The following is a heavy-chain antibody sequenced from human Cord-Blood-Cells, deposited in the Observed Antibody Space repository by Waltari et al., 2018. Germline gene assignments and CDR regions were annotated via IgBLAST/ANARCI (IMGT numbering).Heavy chain of an antibody. CDR1: GGTFSSYA. V-gene: IGHV1-69*01. D-gene: IGHD6-19*01. J-gene: IGHJ6*02. CDR2: LIPIFGTA. CDR3: ARADSSGWYYYYYGMDV. Sequence: QVQLVQSGAEVKKPGSSVKVSCKASGGTFSSYAISWVRQAPGQGLEWMGGLIPIFGTATYAQKFQGRVTITADESTSTAYMELSSLRSEDTAVYYCARADSSGWYYYYYGMDVWGQGTTVTVSS.